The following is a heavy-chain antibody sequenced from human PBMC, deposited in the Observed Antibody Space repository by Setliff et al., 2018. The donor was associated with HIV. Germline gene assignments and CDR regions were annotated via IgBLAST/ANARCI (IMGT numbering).Heavy chain of an antibody. V-gene: IGHV3-9*01. CDR2: ISWNNFPI. J-gene: IGHJ4*02. Sequence: PGGSLRLSCAASGFSFHDYAIHWVRQVPGKGLEWVSGISWNNFPIGFADSVKGRFTISRDNAKNSLYLQMNSLRAEDTAVYYCARGVSYLDYWGQGTLVTVSS. CDR3: ARGVSYLDY. D-gene: IGHD3-3*01. CDR1: GFSFHDYA.